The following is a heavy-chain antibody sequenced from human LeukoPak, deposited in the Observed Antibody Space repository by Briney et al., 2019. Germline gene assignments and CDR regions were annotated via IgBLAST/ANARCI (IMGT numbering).Heavy chain of an antibody. Sequence: SETLSLTCAVYGGSFSGYYWSWIRQPPGKGLEWIGEINHSGSTNYNPSLKSRVTISVDTSKNQFSLKLSSVTAADTAVYYCARGVTETYFRRWGQGTLVTVSS. J-gene: IGHJ4*02. D-gene: IGHD3-10*02. CDR1: GGSFSGYY. V-gene: IGHV4-34*01. CDR3: ARGVTETYFRR. CDR2: INHSGST.